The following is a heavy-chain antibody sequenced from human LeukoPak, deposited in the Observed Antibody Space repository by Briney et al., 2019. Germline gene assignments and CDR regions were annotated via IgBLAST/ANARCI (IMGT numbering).Heavy chain of an antibody. J-gene: IGHJ4*02. CDR1: GFTFSSFS. V-gene: IGHV3-23*01. Sequence: GGSLRLSCAASGFTFSSFSMSWVRDAPRGGQGWGSSISSPGDNTYDADSVKGRFTISRDNSKNSLYLQMDSLRAEDTAVYYCAKGPRPDLSVAHNVENWGQGTLVTVSS. CDR2: ISSPGDNT. CDR3: AKGPRPDLSVAHNVEN. D-gene: IGHD6-19*01.